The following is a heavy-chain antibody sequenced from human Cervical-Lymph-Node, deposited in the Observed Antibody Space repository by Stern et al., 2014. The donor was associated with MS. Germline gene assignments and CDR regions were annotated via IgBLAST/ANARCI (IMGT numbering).Heavy chain of an antibody. CDR1: GFTFTSSA. CDR3: AAKKDYYDSSGDDAFDI. D-gene: IGHD3-22*01. CDR2: IVVGSGNT. Sequence: QLVESEPEVKKPGTSVKVSCKASGFTFTSSAVQWVRQARGQRLEWIGWIVVGSGNTNYAQKFQERVTITRDMSTSTAYMELSSLRSEDTAVYYCAAKKDYYDSSGDDAFDIWGQGTMVTVSS. V-gene: IGHV1-58*01. J-gene: IGHJ3*02.